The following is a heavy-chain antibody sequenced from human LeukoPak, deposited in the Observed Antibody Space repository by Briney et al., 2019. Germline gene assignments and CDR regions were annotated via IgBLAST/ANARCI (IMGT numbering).Heavy chain of an antibody. Sequence: GGSLRLSCAASGFTVSDYGMHWVRQAPGKGLEWVTIISYDGSNKYYTDSVKGRFTISRDNSKNTVYLQMNSLRAEDTAVYYCAKAGGYCSGGNCYASCWGQGTLVTVSS. CDR1: GFTVSDYG. CDR3: AKAGGYCSGGNCYASC. V-gene: IGHV3-30*18. CDR2: ISYDGSNK. J-gene: IGHJ4*02. D-gene: IGHD2-15*01.